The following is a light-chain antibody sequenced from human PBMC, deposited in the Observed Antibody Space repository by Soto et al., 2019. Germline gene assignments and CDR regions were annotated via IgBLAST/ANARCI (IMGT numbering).Light chain of an antibody. CDR1: TSDVGTYKY. J-gene: IGLJ2*01. V-gene: IGLV2-14*03. CDR2: EVS. Sequence: QSALTQPASLSGSPGQSITISCTGTTSDVGTYKYVSWYQQHPGKAPKLIIYEVSNRPSGVSNRFSGSKSGNTASLTISGLQAEDEADYYCSSYTSRSTPVFGGGTQLTVL. CDR3: SSYTSRSTPV.